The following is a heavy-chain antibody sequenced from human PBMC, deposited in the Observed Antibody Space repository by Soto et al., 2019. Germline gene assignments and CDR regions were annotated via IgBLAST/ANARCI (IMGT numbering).Heavy chain of an antibody. CDR1: GGCVRGYY. CDR2: INHSGST. CDR3: ARVSSSGSYYYYYGMDV. Sequence: SEALSLACAVYGGCVRGYYWGGIRQPPGKGLEWIGEINHSGSTNYNPSLKSRVTISVDTSKNQFSLKLSSVTAADTAVYYCARVSSSGSYYYYYGMDVWGQGTTVT. J-gene: IGHJ6*02. D-gene: IGHD3-10*01. V-gene: IGHV4-34*01.